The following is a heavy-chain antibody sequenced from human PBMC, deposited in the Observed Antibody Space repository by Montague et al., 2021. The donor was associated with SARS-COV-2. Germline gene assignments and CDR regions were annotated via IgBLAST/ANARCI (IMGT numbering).Heavy chain of an antibody. Sequence: TLSLTCTVSGGSISSCSYYWSWIRQPAGKGLEWIGSIYTSGSTNYNPSLQSRVTISIDTSKNQFSLKLSSATAADTAVYYCASEQIVVVPASPYYYYGMDVWGQGTTVTVSS. CDR3: ASEQIVVVPASPYYYYGMDV. CDR2: IYTSGST. D-gene: IGHD2-2*01. J-gene: IGHJ6*02. V-gene: IGHV4-61*02. CDR1: GGSISSCSYY.